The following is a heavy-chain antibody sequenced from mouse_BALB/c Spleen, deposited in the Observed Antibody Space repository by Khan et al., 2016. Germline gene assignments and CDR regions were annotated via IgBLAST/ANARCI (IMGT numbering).Heavy chain of an antibody. CDR3: TRRDGWTMDY. Sequence: EMELVESGGDLVKPGGSLKLSCAASGFTFSTYGMSWVRQTPDKRLEWVATISSGGDYIFYLDSLRGRFTISRDNARNTLYLQMSSLKSEDTAMYYCTRRDGWTMDYWGQGTSVTVSS. CDR2: ISSGGDYI. J-gene: IGHJ4*01. D-gene: IGHD2-3*01. CDR1: GFTFSTYG. V-gene: IGHV5-6*01.